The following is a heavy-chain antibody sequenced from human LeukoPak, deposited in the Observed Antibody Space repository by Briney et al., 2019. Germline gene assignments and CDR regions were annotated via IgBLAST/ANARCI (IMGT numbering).Heavy chain of an antibody. CDR1: GFTFSSYD. V-gene: IGHV3-23*01. CDR3: AKRGGTESFYYYYYMDV. D-gene: IGHD2-15*01. CDR2: ISRSGGTT. Sequence: GGSLRLSCAASGFTFSSYDMTWVRQTPGKGLEWVALISRSGGTTYYADSVKGRFTISRDNSRNTLYLQMNSLRAEDTAEYYCAKRGGTESFYYYYYMDVWGKGTTVTVSS. J-gene: IGHJ6*03.